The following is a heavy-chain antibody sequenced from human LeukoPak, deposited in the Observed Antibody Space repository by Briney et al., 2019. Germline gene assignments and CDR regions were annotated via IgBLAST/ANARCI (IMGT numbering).Heavy chain of an antibody. Sequence: SETLSLTCAVSGGSISSSNWWSWVRQPPGKGLEWIGEIYHSGSTNYNPSLKSRVTISVDKSKNQFSLKLSSVTAADTAVYYCARYYGSGSYLNWFDPWGQGTLVTVSS. CDR2: IYHSGST. J-gene: IGHJ5*02. CDR1: GGSISSSNW. CDR3: ARYYGSGSYLNWFDP. V-gene: IGHV4-4*02. D-gene: IGHD3-10*01.